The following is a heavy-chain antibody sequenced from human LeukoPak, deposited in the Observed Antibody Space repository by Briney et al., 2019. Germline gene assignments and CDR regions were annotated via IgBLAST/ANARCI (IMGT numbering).Heavy chain of an antibody. J-gene: IGHJ4*02. V-gene: IGHV3-53*01. Sequence: GGSLRLSCAASGFTVSSYFMSWVRQAPGKGLEWVSVIHSGGSTYYADSVKGRFTISRDNSKNTLYLQMNSLRAEDTAVYYCARGGSSGWYHYFDYWGQGTLVTVSS. CDR1: GFTVSSYF. CDR2: IHSGGST. D-gene: IGHD6-19*01. CDR3: ARGGSSGWYHYFDY.